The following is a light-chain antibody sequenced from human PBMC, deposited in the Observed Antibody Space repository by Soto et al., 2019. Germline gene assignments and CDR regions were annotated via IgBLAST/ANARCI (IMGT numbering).Light chain of an antibody. CDR3: QHRRT. CDR1: QSISSW. V-gene: IGKV1-5*03. J-gene: IGKJ1*01. Sequence: DIQMTQSPSTLSASVGDRVTITCRASQSISSWLAWYQQKPGKAPKLLIYKASSLESGVPSRFSGSGSGTEFTLTISSLQPDDFATYYFQHRRTFGLGTKVEIK. CDR2: KAS.